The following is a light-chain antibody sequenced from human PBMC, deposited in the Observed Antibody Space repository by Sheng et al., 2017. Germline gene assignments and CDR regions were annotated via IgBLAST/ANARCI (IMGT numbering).Light chain of an antibody. V-gene: IGKV3-15*01. Sequence: EIVLTQSPGTLSLSPGERATLSCRTSESISSYLAWYQHRPGQPPRLLISGASTRVFGVPTRFSGSVSGTEFTLTISSFQSDDVASYYCQQYISWPLSFGGGTKVDLK. CDR3: QQYISWPLS. CDR1: ESISSY. J-gene: IGKJ4*01. CDR2: GAS.